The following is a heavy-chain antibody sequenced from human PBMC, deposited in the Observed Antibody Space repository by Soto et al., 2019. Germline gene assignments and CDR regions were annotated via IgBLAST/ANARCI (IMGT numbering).Heavy chain of an antibody. J-gene: IGHJ6*02. D-gene: IGHD2-8*01. CDR3: ARRSRMRVSGASYYIYYGVDV. V-gene: IGHV4-39*02. CDR2: VDYRGST. Sequence: QLQLQESGPGLVKPSETLSLTCTVSGGSISSGSYYWGWVRQPPGKGLEWFGSVDYRGSTYYTPSLKSRLTLSVDTSQTPFSLKVRSVTAADTAVYYCARRSRMRVSGASYYIYYGVDVWGRGTTVIVSS. CDR1: GGSISSGSYY.